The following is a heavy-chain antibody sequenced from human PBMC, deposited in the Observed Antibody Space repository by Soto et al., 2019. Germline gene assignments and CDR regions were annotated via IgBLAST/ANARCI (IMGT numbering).Heavy chain of an antibody. J-gene: IGHJ4*02. CDR1: GGSFSVYY. D-gene: IGHD2-15*01. CDR3: ARGGYCGTSSCYYFDL. V-gene: IGHV4-34*01. Sequence: QVQLQQWGAGMLKPSETLSLTCAVYGGSFSVYYWAWIRQSPGKGLEWVVEINHGGNTNYNPSLKSRVVISVATSENHFSLELTSLSAADTAVYYCARGGYCGTSSCYYFDLWCQGTLVTVSS. CDR2: INHGGNT.